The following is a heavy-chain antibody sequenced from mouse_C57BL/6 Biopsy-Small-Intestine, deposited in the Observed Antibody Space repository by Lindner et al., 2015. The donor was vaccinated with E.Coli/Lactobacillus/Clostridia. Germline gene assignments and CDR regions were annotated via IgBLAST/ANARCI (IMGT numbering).Heavy chain of an antibody. CDR1: GYSFTSYY. J-gene: IGHJ2*01. CDR3: AREGGLHNFDY. CDR2: IYPGSGNT. V-gene: IGHV1-66*01. Sequence: VQLQESGPELVKPGASVKISCKASGYSFTSYYIHWVKQRPGQGLEWIGWIYPGSGNTKYNEKFKGKATLTADTSSSTAYMQLGSLTSEDSAVYYCAREGGLHNFDYWGQGTTLTVSS. D-gene: IGHD2-4*01.